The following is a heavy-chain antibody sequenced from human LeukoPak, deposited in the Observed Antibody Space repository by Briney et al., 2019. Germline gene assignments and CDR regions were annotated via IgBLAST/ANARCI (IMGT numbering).Heavy chain of an antibody. D-gene: IGHD3-10*01. Sequence: SQTLSLTCTVSGGSISIYYWSWIRQPAGKGLEWIGRIYTSGSTNYNPSLKSRVTMSVDTSKNQFSLKLSSVTAADTAVYYCARDEVDGSGSYPYYFDYWGQGTLVTVSS. CDR2: IYTSGST. V-gene: IGHV4-4*07. CDR1: GGSISIYY. CDR3: ARDEVDGSGSYPYYFDY. J-gene: IGHJ4*02.